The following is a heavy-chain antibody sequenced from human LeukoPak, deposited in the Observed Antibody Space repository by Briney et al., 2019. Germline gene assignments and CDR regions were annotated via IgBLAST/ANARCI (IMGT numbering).Heavy chain of an antibody. CDR3: ASSTILLNTVTTR. D-gene: IGHD4-17*01. V-gene: IGHV4-34*01. J-gene: IGHJ4*02. Sequence: PSETLSLTCAVYGGPFSNYYWSWIRQPPGKGLEWIGEINHSGSTIYNPSLKSRVTISVDTSKTQFSLKLGSVNAADTAVYYCASSTILLNTVTTRWGQGTLVTVSS. CDR2: INHSGST. CDR1: GGPFSNYY.